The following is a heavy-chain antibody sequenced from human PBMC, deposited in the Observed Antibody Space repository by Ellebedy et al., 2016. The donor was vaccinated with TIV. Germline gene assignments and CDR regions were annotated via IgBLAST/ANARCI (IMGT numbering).Heavy chain of an antibody. Sequence: PGGSLRLSCAASGFTFDDYAMHWVRQAPGKGLEWVSGISWNSGSIGYADSVKGRFTISRDNAKNSLYLQMNSLRAEDMALYYCAKDIRATIAVGYFDYWGQGTLVTVSS. CDR1: GFTFDDYA. D-gene: IGHD6-19*01. CDR3: AKDIRATIAVGYFDY. CDR2: ISWNSGSI. V-gene: IGHV3-9*03. J-gene: IGHJ4*02.